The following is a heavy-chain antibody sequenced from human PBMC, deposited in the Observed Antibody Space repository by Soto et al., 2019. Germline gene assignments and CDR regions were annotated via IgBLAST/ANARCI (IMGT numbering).Heavy chain of an antibody. CDR2: IYPGDSDT. CDR1: GYSFTNYW. D-gene: IGHD1-26*01. V-gene: IGHV5-51*01. Sequence: GESLKISCKGSGYSFTNYWIGWVRQMPGKGLEWMGIIYPGDSDTRYSPSFQGQVTISADKSTSTAYLQWSSLKASDTAMYYCAISGLVGSTIRFVYWCQGPQVSVFS. CDR3: AISGLVGSTIRFVY. J-gene: IGHJ4*02.